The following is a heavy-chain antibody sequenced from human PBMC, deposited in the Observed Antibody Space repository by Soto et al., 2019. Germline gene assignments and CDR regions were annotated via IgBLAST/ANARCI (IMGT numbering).Heavy chain of an antibody. CDR3: ATPSEDTDYYYYGMDV. V-gene: IGHV1-46*01. J-gene: IGHJ6*02. D-gene: IGHD5-18*01. CDR1: GYTFTSYY. Sequence: ASVKVSCKASGYTFTSYYMHWVRQAPGQGLEWMGIINPSGGSTSYAQKFQGRVTMTRDTSTSTVYMELSSLRSEDTAVYYCATPSEDTDYYYYGMDVWGRGTTVTVSS. CDR2: INPSGGST.